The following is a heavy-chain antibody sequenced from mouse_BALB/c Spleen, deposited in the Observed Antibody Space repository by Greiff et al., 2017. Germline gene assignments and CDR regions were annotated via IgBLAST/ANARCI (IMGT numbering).Heavy chain of an antibody. CDR3: ARHESGNYGDFDY. D-gene: IGHD2-1*01. V-gene: IGHV5-9-3*01. CDR1: GFTFSSYA. CDR2: ISSGGSYT. J-gene: IGHJ2*01. Sequence: EVKLVESGGGLVKPGGSLKLSCAASGFTFSSYAMSWVRQTPEKRLEWVATISSGGSYTYYPDSVKGRFTISRDNAKNTLYLQMSSLRSEDTAMYYCARHESGNYGDFDYWGQGTTLTVSS.